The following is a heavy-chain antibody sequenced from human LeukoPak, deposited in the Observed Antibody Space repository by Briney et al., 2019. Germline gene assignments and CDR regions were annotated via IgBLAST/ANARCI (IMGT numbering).Heavy chain of an antibody. Sequence: GASVKVSCKASGYTFTGYYMHWVRQAPGQGLEWMGWINPNSGGTNYAQKFQGRVTMTRDTYISTAYMELSRLRSDDTAVYYCARTHRMYSSGWYAFDYWGQGTLVTVSS. CDR2: INPNSGGT. J-gene: IGHJ4*02. D-gene: IGHD6-19*01. CDR3: ARTHRMYSSGWYAFDY. CDR1: GYTFTGYY. V-gene: IGHV1-2*02.